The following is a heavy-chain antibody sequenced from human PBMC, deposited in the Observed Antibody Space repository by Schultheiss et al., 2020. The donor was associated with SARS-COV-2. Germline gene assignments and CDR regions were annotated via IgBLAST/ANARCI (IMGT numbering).Heavy chain of an antibody. D-gene: IGHD4-17*01. Sequence: GESLKISCAASGFTFSSYSMNWVRQAPGKGLEWVSSISSSSSYIYYADSVKGRFTISRDNSKNTLYLQMNSLRAEDTAVYYCAKGGMTTVTTSGHWYFDLWGRGTLVTVSS. CDR2: ISSSSSYI. CDR3: AKGGMTTVTTSGHWYFDL. V-gene: IGHV3-21*04. CDR1: GFTFSSYS. J-gene: IGHJ2*01.